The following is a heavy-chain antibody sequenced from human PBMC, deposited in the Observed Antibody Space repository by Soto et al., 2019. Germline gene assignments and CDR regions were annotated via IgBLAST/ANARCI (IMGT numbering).Heavy chain of an antibody. J-gene: IGHJ4*02. D-gene: IGHD5-12*01. V-gene: IGHV4-30-4*02. CDR2: IFYSGST. CDR1: GGSISSGDYY. Sequence: SETLSLTCTVSGGSISSGDYYWSWIRQPPGKGLEWIGYIFYSGSTYYNPSLKSRVTISVDTSKNQFSLKLSSVTAADTAVYYCASLGRVGYNFDYWGQGTLVTVSS. CDR3: ASLGRVGYNFDY.